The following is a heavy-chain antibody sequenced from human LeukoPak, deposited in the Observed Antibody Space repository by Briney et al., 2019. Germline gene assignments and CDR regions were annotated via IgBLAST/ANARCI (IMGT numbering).Heavy chain of an antibody. CDR1: GFSVSSNY. J-gene: IGHJ1*01. CDR3: ARGFTEYFQH. Sequence: GGSLRLSCAASGFSVSSNYMSWVRQAPGKGLEWVSVIYSGGSTYYADSVRGRFTISRDNSESTLYLQMNSLRAEDTAVYYCARGFTEYFQHWGQGTLVTVSS. CDR2: IYSGGST. V-gene: IGHV3-53*01.